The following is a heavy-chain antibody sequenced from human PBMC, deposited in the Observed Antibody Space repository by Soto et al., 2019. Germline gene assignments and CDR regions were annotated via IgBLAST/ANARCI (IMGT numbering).Heavy chain of an antibody. Sequence: QVQLVESGGGVVQPGRSLRLSCAASGFTFSSYGMHWVRQAPGKGLEWVAVIWYDGSNKYYADSVEGRFTISRDNSKNTLYLQMNSLRAEDTAVYYCAREGSSWYNYYYYGMDVWGQGTTVTVSS. V-gene: IGHV3-33*01. D-gene: IGHD6-13*01. CDR2: IWYDGSNK. CDR3: AREGSSWYNYYYYGMDV. CDR1: GFTFSSYG. J-gene: IGHJ6*02.